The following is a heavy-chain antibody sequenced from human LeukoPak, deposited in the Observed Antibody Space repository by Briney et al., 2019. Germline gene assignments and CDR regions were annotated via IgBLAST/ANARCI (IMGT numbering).Heavy chain of an antibody. V-gene: IGHV4-59*08. J-gene: IGHJ1*01. CDR3: ARGVSYYDSSGYYNEYFQH. CDR1: GGSISSYY. Sequence: SETLSLTCTVSGGSISSYYWSWIRQSPGKGLEWIANIFYSGSPHYNPSLKSRVTISFDTSKNQFSLKLSPVTAADTAVYYCARGVSYYDSSGYYNEYFQHWGQGTLVTVSS. CDR2: IFYSGSP. D-gene: IGHD3-22*01.